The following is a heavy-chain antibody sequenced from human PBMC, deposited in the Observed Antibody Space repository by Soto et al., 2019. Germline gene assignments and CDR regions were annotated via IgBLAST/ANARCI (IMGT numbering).Heavy chain of an antibody. CDR2: IDPSDSYT. V-gene: IGHV5-10-1*01. D-gene: IGHD3-22*01. CDR1: GYSFTSYW. J-gene: IGHJ5*02. CDR3: ASHTRDIPEYYYGSSGYYP. Sequence: PGESLKISCKGSGYSFTSYWISWVRQMPGKGLEWMGRIDPSDSYTNYSPSFQGHVTISADKSISTAYLQWSSLKASDTAMYYCASHTRDIPEYYYGSSGYYPWGQGTLVTVSS.